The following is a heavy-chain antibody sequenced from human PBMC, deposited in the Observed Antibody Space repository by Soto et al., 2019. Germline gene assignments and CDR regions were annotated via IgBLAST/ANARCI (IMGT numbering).Heavy chain of an antibody. CDR2: MNPNSGNT. D-gene: IGHD3-3*01. V-gene: IGHV1-8*01. CDR3: ARSFPSIFCDCWSGYFCHLRDV. Sequence: ASVKVSCKASGYTFTSYDINWVRQATGQGLEWMGWMNPNSGNTGYAQKFQGRVTMTRNTSISTAYMELSSLRSEDTAVYYCARSFPSIFCDCWSGYFCHLRDVWGQGTTVTVSS. CDR1: GYTFTSYD. J-gene: IGHJ6*02.